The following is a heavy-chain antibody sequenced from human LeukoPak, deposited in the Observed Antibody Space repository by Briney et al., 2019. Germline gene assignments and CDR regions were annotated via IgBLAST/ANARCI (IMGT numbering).Heavy chain of an antibody. V-gene: IGHV3-23*01. J-gene: IGHJ2*01. CDR2: ITDSGSGT. Sequence: PGGSLRLSCAASGVTFSSHGMSWVRQAPGKGLEWVPSITDSGSGTCYADSVKGRFTMSRDNSKNSLYLQMNSLRAEDTAVYYCAKNLLGSESFSWYFDLWGRGTLVTVSS. CDR3: AKNLLGSESFSWYFDL. D-gene: IGHD1-26*01. CDR1: GVTFSSHG.